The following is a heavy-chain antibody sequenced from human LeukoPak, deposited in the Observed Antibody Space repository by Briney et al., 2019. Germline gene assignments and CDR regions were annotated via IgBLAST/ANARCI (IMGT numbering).Heavy chain of an antibody. J-gene: IGHJ6*02. CDR1: GSIFTSYW. CDR3: ARLAEITSGMDV. V-gene: IGHV5-10-1*01. CDR2: IDPSDSYT. Sequence: GASLQISCKGSGSIFTSYWISWVRQLPGKVLEWMGRIDPSDSYTNYSPSFQGHVTISADKSISTAYLQWSSLKASDTAMYYCARLAEITSGMDVWGQGTTVTVSS. D-gene: IGHD3-10*01.